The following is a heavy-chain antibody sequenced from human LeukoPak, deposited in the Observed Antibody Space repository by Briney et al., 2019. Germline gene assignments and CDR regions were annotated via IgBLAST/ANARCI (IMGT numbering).Heavy chain of an antibody. CDR3: AKGDDILTGYADY. CDR1: GFTSSTYT. V-gene: IGHV3-21*01. Sequence: GGSLRLSCAASGFTSSTYTMNWVRQAPGKGLEWVSSINGDGRYIYYADSMKGRFTISRDNSKNTLYLQMNSLRAEDTAVYYCAKGDDILTGYADYWGQGTLVTVSS. CDR2: INGDGRYI. D-gene: IGHD3-9*01. J-gene: IGHJ4*02.